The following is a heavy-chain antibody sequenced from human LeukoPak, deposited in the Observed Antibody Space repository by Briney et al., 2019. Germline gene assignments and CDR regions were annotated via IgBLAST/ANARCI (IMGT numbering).Heavy chain of an antibody. J-gene: IGHJ3*02. Sequence: GGSLRLSCAASGFTFSSYAMHWVRQAPGKGVEWVAVISYDGSNKYYADSVKGRFTISRDNSKNTLYLQMNSLRAEDTAVYYCAREFTMIEAFDIWGQGTMVTVSS. CDR2: ISYDGSNK. CDR1: GFTFSSYA. CDR3: AREFTMIEAFDI. V-gene: IGHV3-30*01. D-gene: IGHD3-22*01.